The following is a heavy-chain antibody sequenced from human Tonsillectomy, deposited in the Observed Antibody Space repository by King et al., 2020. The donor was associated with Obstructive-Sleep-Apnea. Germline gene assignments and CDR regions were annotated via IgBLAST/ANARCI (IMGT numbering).Heavy chain of an antibody. J-gene: IGHJ6*02. CDR3: VKGPKVYGMDV. V-gene: IGHV3-15*01. CDR1: GFTFRNAW. Sequence: VQLVESGGGLVKPGGALRPPFAAPGFTFRNAWMTWVRQAPGKGLGWGGRIKRKSDGGTKEYAAPVKDRFTISRDDSKNTGYLQINSLKIEDTALYYCVKGPKVYGMDVWGQGTTVTVSS. CDR2: IKRKSDGGTK.